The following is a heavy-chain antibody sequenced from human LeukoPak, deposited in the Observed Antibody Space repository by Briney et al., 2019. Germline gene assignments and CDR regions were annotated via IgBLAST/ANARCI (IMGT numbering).Heavy chain of an antibody. CDR1: GFTFSSYW. D-gene: IGHD3-3*01. CDR2: IKQDGSEK. CDR3: AREGVEVTIFGVVIMGFDY. V-gene: IGHV3-7*01. Sequence: GGSLRLSCAASGFTFSSYWMSWVRQAPGKGLEWVANIKQDGSEKYYVDSVKGRFTISRDNAKNSLYLQMNSLRAEDTAVYYCAREGVEVTIFGVVIMGFDYWGQGTLVTVSS. J-gene: IGHJ4*02.